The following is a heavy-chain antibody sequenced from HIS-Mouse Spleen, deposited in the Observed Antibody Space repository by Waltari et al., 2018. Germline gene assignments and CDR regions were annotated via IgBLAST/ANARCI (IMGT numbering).Heavy chain of an antibody. Sequence: QLQLQESGPGLVKPSATLSLPFTVSGGSISSSSSYWGWLRQPPGKGLEWIGSIYYSGSTYYNPSLKSRVTISVDTSKNQFSLKLSSVTAADTAVYYCAREFGLLPPISSRDYDAFDIWGQGTMVTVSS. D-gene: IGHD3-10*01. CDR2: IYYSGST. CDR1: GGSISSSSSY. V-gene: IGHV4-39*07. J-gene: IGHJ3*02. CDR3: AREFGLLPPISSRDYDAFDI.